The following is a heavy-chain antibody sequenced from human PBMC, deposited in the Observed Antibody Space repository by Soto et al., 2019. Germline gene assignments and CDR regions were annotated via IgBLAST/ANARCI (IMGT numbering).Heavy chain of an antibody. Sequence: QVQLQESGPRLVKPSQTLSLTCTVSGASISSVFYYWRWIRQPPGKGLEWIGYIYYSENAYYNPSLKTRVSMSVDTAKNQYPLSLTSVTSADTAVYYCAQTDYGSGAYLIWGQGTLVPVSS. CDR2: IYYSENA. CDR1: GASISSVFYY. D-gene: IGHD3-10*01. V-gene: IGHV4-30-4*01. J-gene: IGHJ4*02. CDR3: AQTDYGSGAYLI.